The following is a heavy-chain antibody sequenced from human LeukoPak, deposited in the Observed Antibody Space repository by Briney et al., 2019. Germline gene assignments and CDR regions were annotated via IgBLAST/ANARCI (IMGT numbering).Heavy chain of an antibody. J-gene: IGHJ4*02. D-gene: IGHD6-19*01. Sequence: GGSLRLSCAASGFTFSSYGMHWVRQAPGKGLEWVALISYDGSHKYYVDSVKGRFTISRDNSKNTLYLQVNSLRPEDTAVYYCAKAGQWLAPGDYWGQGTLVTVSS. CDR3: AKAGQWLAPGDY. V-gene: IGHV3-30*18. CDR1: GFTFSSYG. CDR2: ISYDGSHK.